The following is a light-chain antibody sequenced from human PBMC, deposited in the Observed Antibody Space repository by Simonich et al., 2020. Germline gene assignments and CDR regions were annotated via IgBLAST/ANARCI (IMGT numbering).Light chain of an antibody. CDR1: SSDVGGYNY. Sequence: QSALTQPRSVSGSPGQSVTISCTGTSSDVGGYNYVSWYQQHPGKAPKLMIYDVSKRPSGFSNRFSGSKSGNTASLTISGLQAEDEADYYCSSYTSSSTWVFGGGTKLTVL. CDR3: SSYTSSSTWV. J-gene: IGLJ3*02. CDR2: DVS. V-gene: IGLV2-11*01.